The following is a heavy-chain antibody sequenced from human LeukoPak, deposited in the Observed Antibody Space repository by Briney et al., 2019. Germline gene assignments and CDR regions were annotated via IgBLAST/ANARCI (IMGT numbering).Heavy chain of an antibody. D-gene: IGHD6-6*01. Sequence: GGSLRLSCAASGFTFSSYAMSWVRQAPGKGLEWVSAISGSGGSTYYADSVKGRFTISRDNPKNTLYLQMNSLRAEDTAVYYCAKDDDIEQLVGYFDYWGQGTLVTVSS. CDR2: ISGSGGST. J-gene: IGHJ4*02. V-gene: IGHV3-23*01. CDR3: AKDDDIEQLVGYFDY. CDR1: GFTFSSYA.